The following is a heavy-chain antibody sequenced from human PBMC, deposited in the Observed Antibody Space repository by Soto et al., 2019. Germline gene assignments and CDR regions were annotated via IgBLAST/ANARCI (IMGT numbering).Heavy chain of an antibody. CDR1: DGNMISIADC. J-gene: IGHJ4*01. CDR3: ATWPERDGYNKDY. Sequence: SVIQRVRYTVSDGNMISIADCWGWIRQPPGKGLEWIGYIYYSGSTNYNPSLKSRVTISVDTSKNQFSLKLSSVTAADTAVYYCATWPERDGYNKDYCGQGTLVTV. V-gene: IGHV4-61*05. D-gene: IGHD5-12*01. CDR2: IYYSGST.